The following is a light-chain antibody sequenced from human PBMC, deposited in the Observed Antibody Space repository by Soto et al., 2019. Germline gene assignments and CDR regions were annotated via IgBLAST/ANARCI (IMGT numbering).Light chain of an antibody. Sequence: QAVVTQEPSLTVSPGGTVTLTCGSSTGPVARTHYPYWIQQKPGQAPRTLIYDSSKKHSWTPARFSGSLLGGQAALTLSGAQSEDEADYYCFLYYSGVVVSGGGTKLTVL. J-gene: IGLJ2*01. CDR1: TGPVARTHY. CDR2: DSS. V-gene: IGLV7-46*01. CDR3: FLYYSGVVV.